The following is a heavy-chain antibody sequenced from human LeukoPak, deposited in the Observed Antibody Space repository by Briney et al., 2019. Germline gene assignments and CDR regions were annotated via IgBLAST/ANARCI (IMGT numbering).Heavy chain of an antibody. CDR2: ITWDGGST. J-gene: IGHJ4*02. CDR3: AKGKNTGSYLSHVDY. D-gene: IGHD3-10*01. Sequence: WGSLRLSCAASGFTFDDYTMHWVRQAPGKGLEWVSLITWDGGSTYYADSVKGRFTISRDNSKNSLYLQMNSLRTEDTALYYCAKGKNTGSYLSHVDYWGQGTLVTVSS. CDR1: GFTFDDYT. V-gene: IGHV3-43*01.